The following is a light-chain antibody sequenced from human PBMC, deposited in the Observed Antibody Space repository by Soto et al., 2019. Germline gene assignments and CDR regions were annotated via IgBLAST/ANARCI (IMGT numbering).Light chain of an antibody. V-gene: IGLV2-23*01. CDR2: EAN. Sequence: QSVLTQPASVSGSPGQSITISCTGTSSDVGSYNLVSWYQQHPGKAPKLIIYEANKGPSGISNRFSGSESGNTASLTISGLQPEDEADYYCCSYASRDTYVFGTGTKVTVL. J-gene: IGLJ1*01. CDR1: SSDVGSYNL. CDR3: CSYASRDTYV.